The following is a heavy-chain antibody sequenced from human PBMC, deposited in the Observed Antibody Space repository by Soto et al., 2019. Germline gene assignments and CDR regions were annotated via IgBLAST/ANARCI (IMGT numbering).Heavy chain of an antibody. V-gene: IGHV2-5*01. J-gene: IGHJ5*02. CDR1: GFSLTTAGAG. CDR2: TYWNDDT. D-gene: IGHD4-4*01. Sequence: QITLKESGPTLVKPTQTLTLTCTFSGFSLTTAGAGVGWIRQPPGKALEWLALTYWNDDTRYNPSLKSRLTITKDTSKNQVVLTVTNMDPVDTVTYYCAHRGYGNYPRDNWFDPWGQGILVIVSS. CDR3: AHRGYGNYPRDNWFDP.